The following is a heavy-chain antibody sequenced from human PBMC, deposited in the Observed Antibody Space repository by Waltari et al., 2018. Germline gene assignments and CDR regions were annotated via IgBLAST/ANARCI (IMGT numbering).Heavy chain of an antibody. D-gene: IGHD4-17*01. Sequence: EVQLVESGGVVVQPGGSLRLSCAASGFTFDHYTMHWVRQAPGKGLEWVSLISWDGDNTYYADSVKGRFTISRDNSKNSLYLQMNSLRTEDTALYYCAKDGSYGDPIWYWGQGTLVTVSS. V-gene: IGHV3-43*01. CDR3: AKDGSYGDPIWY. CDR2: ISWDGDNT. CDR1: GFTFDHYT. J-gene: IGHJ4*02.